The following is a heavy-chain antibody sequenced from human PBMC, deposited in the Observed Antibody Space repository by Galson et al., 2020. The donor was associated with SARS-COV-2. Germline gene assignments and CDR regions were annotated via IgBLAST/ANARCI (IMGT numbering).Heavy chain of an antibody. V-gene: IGHV3-23*01. CDR3: AKDYDGSGSYSDAFDI. Sequence: GGSLRLSCAASGFTFSSYAMSWVRQAPGKGLEWVPAISGSVGSTYYADPVKGRFTISRDNAKNTLYLQMNSRRAEDTDVYYCAKDYDGSGSYSDAFDIWGQGTMVTVSS. D-gene: IGHD3-10*01. CDR2: ISGSVGST. J-gene: IGHJ3*02. CDR1: GFTFSSYA.